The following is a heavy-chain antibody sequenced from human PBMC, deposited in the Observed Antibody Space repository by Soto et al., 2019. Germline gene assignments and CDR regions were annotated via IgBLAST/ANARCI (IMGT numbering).Heavy chain of an antibody. CDR1: GYPFTSYS. J-gene: IGHJ6*02. CDR2: SSAYNGDT. Sequence: QVQLVQSGAEVKEPGASVKVSCKASGYPFTSYSFSWVRQAPGQGLEWMGWSSAYNGDTRYAQKFQGRVTMTADPYTDTAYMELRNLRSDDTGVYYCAREGAVFGSAVYYGMDVWGQGTMVTVS. D-gene: IGHD2-2*01. CDR3: AREGAVFGSAVYYGMDV. V-gene: IGHV1-18*04.